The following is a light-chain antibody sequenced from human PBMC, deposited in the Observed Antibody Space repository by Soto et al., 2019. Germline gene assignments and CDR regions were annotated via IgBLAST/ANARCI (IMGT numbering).Light chain of an antibody. CDR2: NNS. V-gene: IGLV1-44*01. CDR3: AAWDDSPNGPV. CDR1: SSNIGSNT. Sequence: QSVLIQPPSASGTPGQRVTISCSGISSNIGSNTVNWYQQLPGTAPKLLIYNNSQRPSGVPDRFSGSKSGTSASLAISGLQSEDEADHYCAAWDDSPNGPVFGGGTKLTVL. J-gene: IGLJ2*01.